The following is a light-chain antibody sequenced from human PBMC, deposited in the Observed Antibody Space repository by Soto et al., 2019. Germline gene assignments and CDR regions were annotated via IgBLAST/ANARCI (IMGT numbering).Light chain of an antibody. J-gene: IGKJ1*01. CDR2: AAS. CDR3: QQYYSYPGT. CDR1: QGISSY. V-gene: IGKV1-8*01. Sequence: AIRMTQSPSSLSASTGDRVTITCRASQGISSYLAWYQQKPGKAPKLLIYAASTLQSGVPSRFRGSGSGTDFTLTISCLQSEDFATYYCQQYYSYPGTFGQGTKVEIK.